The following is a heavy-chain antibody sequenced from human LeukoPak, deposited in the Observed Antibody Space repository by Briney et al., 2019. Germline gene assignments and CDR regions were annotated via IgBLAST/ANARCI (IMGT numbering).Heavy chain of an antibody. Sequence: SETLSLTCTVSGGSISSYYWSWIRQPPGKGLEWIGYIYYSGSTNYNPSLKSRVTISVVTSKNQFSLKLSSVTAADTAVYYCARVHYCSGGSCPDAFDIWGQGTMVTVSS. V-gene: IGHV4-59*01. D-gene: IGHD2-15*01. CDR2: IYYSGST. J-gene: IGHJ3*02. CDR3: ARVHYCSGGSCPDAFDI. CDR1: GGSISSYY.